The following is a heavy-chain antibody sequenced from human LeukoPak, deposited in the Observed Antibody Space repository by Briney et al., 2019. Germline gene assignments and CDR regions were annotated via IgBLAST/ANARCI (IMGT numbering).Heavy chain of an antibody. J-gene: IGHJ4*02. CDR1: GGSFSGYY. CDR2: IYHSGST. CDR3: ARVSLVRGAPDYYFDY. V-gene: IGHV4-34*01. Sequence: SETLSLTCAVYGGSFSGYYWSWIRQPPGKGLEWIGSIYHSGSTYYNPSLKSRVTISVDTSKNQFSLKLSSVTAADTAVYYCARVSLVRGAPDYYFDYWGQGTLVTVSS. D-gene: IGHD3-10*01.